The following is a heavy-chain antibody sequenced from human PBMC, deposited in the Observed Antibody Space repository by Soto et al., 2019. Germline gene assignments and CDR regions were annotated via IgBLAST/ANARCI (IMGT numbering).Heavy chain of an antibody. CDR3: AKAMSRIQLWSTPQFDY. CDR2: ISYDGSNK. V-gene: IGHV3-30*18. CDR1: GFTFSSYG. Sequence: PGGSLRLSCAASGFTFSSYGMHWVRQAPGKGLEWVAVISYDGSNKYYADSVKGRFTISRDNSKNTLYLQMNSLRAEDTAVYYCAKAMSRIQLWSTPQFDYWGQGTLVTV. J-gene: IGHJ4*02. D-gene: IGHD5-18*01.